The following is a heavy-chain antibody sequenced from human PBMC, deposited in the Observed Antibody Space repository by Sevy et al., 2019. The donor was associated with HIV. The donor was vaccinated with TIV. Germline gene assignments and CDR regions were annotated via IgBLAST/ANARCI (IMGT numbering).Heavy chain of an antibody. CDR1: GGSTDSYY. J-gene: IGHJ5*02. D-gene: IGHD6-6*01. CDR2: IYASGST. V-gene: IGHV4-4*07. Sequence: SETLSLTCSVSGGSTDSYYWSWIRQPAGKGLEWIGRIYASGSTAYNPALQSRVSISIDKSKNRFSLSLTSLTAADTGVYYCARELPFVTSSAWGQGTRVTVSS. CDR3: ARELPFVTSSA.